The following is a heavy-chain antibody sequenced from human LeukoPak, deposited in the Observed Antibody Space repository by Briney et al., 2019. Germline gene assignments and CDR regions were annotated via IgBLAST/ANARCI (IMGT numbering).Heavy chain of an antibody. Sequence: GSLRLSCAASGFTFSSAWMSWVRQAPGKGLEWIGYVYHSGTTHYSPSLESRVTISMDTSKNQFSLKLRSVTAADTAVYYCARGSPVGNSWGQGTLVTVSS. CDR2: VYHSGTT. V-gene: IGHV4-59*01. J-gene: IGHJ4*02. CDR1: GFTFSSAW. CDR3: ARGSPVGNS. D-gene: IGHD1-14*01.